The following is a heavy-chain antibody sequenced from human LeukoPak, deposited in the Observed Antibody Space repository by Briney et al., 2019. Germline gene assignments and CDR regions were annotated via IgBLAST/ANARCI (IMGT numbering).Heavy chain of an antibody. Sequence: GGSLRLSCAASGFTFSSYSMNWVRQAPGKGLEWVSAISNSGGSTHYADSVKGRFTISRDNSKSTLYLQMNSLRAEDTAVYYCARDSPLRYYDILTGYYAQNYYYYMDVWGKGTTVTISS. CDR1: GFTFSSYS. J-gene: IGHJ6*03. D-gene: IGHD3-9*01. CDR2: ISNSGGST. CDR3: ARDSPLRYYDILTGYYAQNYYYYMDV. V-gene: IGHV3-23*01.